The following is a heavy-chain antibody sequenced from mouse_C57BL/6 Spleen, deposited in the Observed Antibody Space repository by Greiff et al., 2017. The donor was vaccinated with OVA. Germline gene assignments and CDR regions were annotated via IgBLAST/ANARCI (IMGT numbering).Heavy chain of an antibody. CDR2: ISSGSSTI. Sequence: EVHLVESGGGLVKPGGSLKLSCAASGFTFSDYGMHWVRQAPEKGLEWVAYISSGSSTIYYADTVKGRFTISRDNAKNTLFLQMTSLRSEDTAMYYCARENGDCFDYWGQGTTLTVSS. V-gene: IGHV5-17*01. CDR3: ARENGDCFDY. J-gene: IGHJ2*01. CDR1: GFTFSDYG.